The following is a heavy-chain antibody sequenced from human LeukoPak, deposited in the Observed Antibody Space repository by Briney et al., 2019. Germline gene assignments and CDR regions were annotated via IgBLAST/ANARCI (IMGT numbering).Heavy chain of an antibody. CDR3: ARGTVTTRREFDY. J-gene: IGHJ4*02. D-gene: IGHD4-17*01. V-gene: IGHV3-21*01. Sequence: GGSLRLSCAASGFTFSSYSMNWVRQAPGKGLEWVSSISSSSSYIYYADSVKGRFTISRDNAKNSLYLQMNSLRAEDTAVYYCARGTVTTRREFDYWGQGTLVTVSS. CDR2: ISSSSSYI. CDR1: GFTFSSYS.